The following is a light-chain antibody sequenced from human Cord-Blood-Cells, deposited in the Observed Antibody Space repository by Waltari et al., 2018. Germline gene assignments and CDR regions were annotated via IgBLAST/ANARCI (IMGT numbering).Light chain of an antibody. Sequence: QSALTQPPSASGSPGQSVTISCTGTSSDVGGYNYVSWYQQPPGKAPKLMIYEVSKRPSGVPDRLSGSKSGNTASLTVSGLQAEDEADYYCSSYAGSNKVFGGGTKLTVL. CDR2: EVS. CDR1: SSDVGGYNY. J-gene: IGLJ2*01. V-gene: IGLV2-8*01. CDR3: SSYAGSNKV.